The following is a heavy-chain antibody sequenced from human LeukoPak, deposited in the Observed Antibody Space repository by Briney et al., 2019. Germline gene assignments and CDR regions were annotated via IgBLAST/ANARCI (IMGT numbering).Heavy chain of an antibody. CDR2: INHSGST. CDR1: GGSFSGYY. Sequence: SETLSLTCAVYGGSFSGYYWSWIRQPPGKGLEWIGEINHSGSTNYNPSLKSRVTISVDTSKNQFSLKLSSVTAADTAVYYCARAYYGSGSDYWGQGTLVTVSS. D-gene: IGHD3-10*01. J-gene: IGHJ4*02. V-gene: IGHV4-34*01. CDR3: ARAYYGSGSDY.